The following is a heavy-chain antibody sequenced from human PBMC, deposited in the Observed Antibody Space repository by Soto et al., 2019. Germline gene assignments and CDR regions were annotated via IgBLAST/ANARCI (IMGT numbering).Heavy chain of an antibody. CDR1: GGSISDYY. J-gene: IGHJ4*02. D-gene: IGHD1-26*01. CDR2: IYKSGST. CDR3: ARDQNGSPHFDY. V-gene: IGHV4-59*01. Sequence: QVQLQESGPGLVKPSETLSLTCSVSGGSISDYYWSWTRQPPGRGLEWIGYIYKSGSTNYNPSLKSRVTISVDTSKNLFSLKLSSVTAADTAVYYCARDQNGSPHFDYWGQGTLVTVSS.